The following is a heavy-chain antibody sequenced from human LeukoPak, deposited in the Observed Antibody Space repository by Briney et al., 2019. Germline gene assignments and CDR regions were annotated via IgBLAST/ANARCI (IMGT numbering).Heavy chain of an antibody. CDR1: GFTFSTYA. J-gene: IGHJ4*02. CDR2: ISGSGGST. Sequence: GSLRLSCAASGFTFSTYAMSWVRQAPGKGLEWVSAISGSGGSTYYADSVKGRFTISRDNSKNTLYLQMNSLRAEDTAVYYCAKLLIYDILTGYYPPFYFDYWGQGTLVTVSS. V-gene: IGHV3-23*01. D-gene: IGHD3-9*01. CDR3: AKLLIYDILTGYYPPFYFDY.